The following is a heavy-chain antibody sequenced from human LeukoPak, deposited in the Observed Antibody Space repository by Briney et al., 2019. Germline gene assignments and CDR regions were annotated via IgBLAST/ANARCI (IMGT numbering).Heavy chain of an antibody. CDR3: AREQQLREYYFEY. V-gene: IGHV3-7*01. CDR2: IDQDGSEK. J-gene: IGHJ4*02. CDR1: RFTFSNYW. D-gene: IGHD6-13*01. Sequence: GGSLRLSCAASRFTFSNYWMSWVRPAPGKGLEWVANIDQDGSEKYYAESVKGRFTIYRDNAKNSLYLQMSSLRAEDTAVYYCAREQQLREYYFEYWGQGTLVTGSS.